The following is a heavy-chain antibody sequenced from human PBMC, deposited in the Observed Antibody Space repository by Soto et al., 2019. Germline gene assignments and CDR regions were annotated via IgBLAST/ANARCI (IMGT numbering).Heavy chain of an antibody. Sequence: QVQLVESGGGVDQAGRSLKLSCAASAFTFNNYAFHWVRQAPDKGLEWVAGISYDGGKKYYADSVKGRFTFSRDNSENTLYLQMKSLRVEDTGIYYCARDLDDFWSGYYSDWYYGMDVWGQGTKVFVSS. CDR1: AFTFNNYA. CDR3: ARDLDDFWSGYYSDWYYGMDV. D-gene: IGHD3-3*01. V-gene: IGHV3-30-3*01. CDR2: ISYDGGKK. J-gene: IGHJ6*02.